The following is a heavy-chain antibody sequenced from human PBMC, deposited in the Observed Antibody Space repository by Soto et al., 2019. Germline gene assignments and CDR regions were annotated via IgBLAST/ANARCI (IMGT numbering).Heavy chain of an antibody. CDR1: GYTFTSYS. J-gene: IGHJ3*02. V-gene: IGHV1-3*01. Sequence: ASVKVSCKASGYTFTSYSMHWVRQAPGQRLEWMGWVNAGNGNTKYSQKFQGRVTITRDTSARTAYMALSSLRSEDTAVYYCAIPPWVSRWAFDIWGQGTMVTVSS. CDR3: AIPPWVSRWAFDI. CDR2: VNAGNGNT. D-gene: IGHD2-2*01.